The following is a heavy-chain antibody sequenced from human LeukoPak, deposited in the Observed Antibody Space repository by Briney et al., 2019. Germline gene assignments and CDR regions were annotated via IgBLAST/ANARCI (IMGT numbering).Heavy chain of an antibody. V-gene: IGHV3-48*01. CDR1: GFTFGSYN. CDR2: ISSSSSTM. D-gene: IGHD3-16*01. J-gene: IGHJ4*02. Sequence: GGSLRLSCAASGFTFGSYNMNWVRQAPGKGLEWVSYISSSSSTMYYADSVKGRFTISRDNAKNSLYLQMNSLRAEDTAVYYCAREGGSYRWEFDYWGQGTLVTVSS. CDR3: AREGGSYRWEFDY.